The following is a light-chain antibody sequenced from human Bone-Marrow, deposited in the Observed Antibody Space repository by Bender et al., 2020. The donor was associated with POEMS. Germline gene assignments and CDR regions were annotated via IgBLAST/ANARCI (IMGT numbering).Light chain of an antibody. J-gene: IGLJ3*02. CDR1: SSKFGSYP. CDR2: NNS. V-gene: IGLV1-44*01. Sequence: QSVLTQPPSASGTPGQRVTISCSGSSSKFGSYPVNWYQQLPGAAPKLVIFNNSQRPSGVPDRFSGSNSGTLASLAISGLLSGDEADFCCATWDDSLNGWVFGGGTKLTVL. CDR3: ATWDDSLNGWV.